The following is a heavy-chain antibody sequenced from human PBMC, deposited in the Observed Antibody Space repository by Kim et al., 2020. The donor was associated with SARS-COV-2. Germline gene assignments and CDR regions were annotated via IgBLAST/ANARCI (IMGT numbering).Heavy chain of an antibody. D-gene: IGHD2-15*01. J-gene: IGHJ4*02. Sequence: ASVKVSCKASGYTVTDYFMNWVRQAPGQGLEWMGRINPHSGGTNFAEKFRGRVTMTRDTSSSTAYMDLSSLRSDNTAVHYCARGCSASSCYPFDYWGQG. V-gene: IGHV1-2*06. CDR3: ARGCSASSCYPFDY. CDR2: INPHSGGT. CDR1: GYTVTDYF.